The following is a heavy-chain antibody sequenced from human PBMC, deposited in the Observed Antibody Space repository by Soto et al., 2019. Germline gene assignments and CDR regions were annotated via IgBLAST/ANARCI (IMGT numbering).Heavy chain of an antibody. CDR1: GFPFWTYS. V-gene: IGHV3-23*01. Sequence: EVKLLESGGGLVQPGGSMRLSCEASGFPFWTYSMRWVRQAPRKGLEWVSGISGSGTATYYTDSVKGRFTVSRDKSKDTLFLQMNTLRVENTAAYYCAKTLLYDNNAYHRDGLDVWRAGTAVTSSS. J-gene: IGHJ3*01. CDR2: ISGSGTAT. CDR3: AKTLLYDNNAYHRDGLDV. D-gene: IGHD3-22*01.